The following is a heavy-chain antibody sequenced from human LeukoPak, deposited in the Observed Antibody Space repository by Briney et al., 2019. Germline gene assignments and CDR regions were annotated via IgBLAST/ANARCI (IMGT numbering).Heavy chain of an antibody. CDR1: GFTFSNYG. CDR3: AKDYRMEQWLVRGVLDY. V-gene: IGHV3-30*02. J-gene: IGHJ4*02. D-gene: IGHD6-19*01. Sequence: GGSLRLSCAASGFTFSNYGMHWARQAPGKGLEWVAFIRYDGSNAYYAESVRGRFTISKDNSKNTLYLQMNSLRTEDTATYYCAKDYRMEQWLVRGVLDYWGQGTLVTVSS. CDR2: IRYDGSNA.